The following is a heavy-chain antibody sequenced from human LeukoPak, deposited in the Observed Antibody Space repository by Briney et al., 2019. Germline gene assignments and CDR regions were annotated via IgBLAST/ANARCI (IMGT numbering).Heavy chain of an antibody. Sequence: GGSLRLSCAASGFTFSSYSMNWVRQAPGKGLEWVSSISSSSSYIYYADSVKGRFTTSRDNAKNSLYLQMNSLRAEDTAVYYCAGGRVEAPYYFDYWGQGTLVTVSS. CDR1: GFTFSSYS. J-gene: IGHJ4*02. CDR2: ISSSSSYI. D-gene: IGHD2-21*01. V-gene: IGHV3-21*01. CDR3: AGGRVEAPYYFDY.